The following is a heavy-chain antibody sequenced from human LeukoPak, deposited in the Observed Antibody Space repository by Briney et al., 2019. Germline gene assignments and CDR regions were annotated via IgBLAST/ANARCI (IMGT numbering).Heavy chain of an antibody. D-gene: IGHD6-19*01. CDR2: INPNSGGT. Sequence: ASVKVSCKASGYTLTGYYMHWVRQAPGQGLEWMGWINPNSGGTNYAQKFQGWVTMTRDTSISTAYMELSRLRSDDTAVYYCARENSSGWSGYFDYWGQGTLVTVSS. J-gene: IGHJ4*02. CDR3: ARENSSGWSGYFDY. CDR1: GYTLTGYY. V-gene: IGHV1-2*04.